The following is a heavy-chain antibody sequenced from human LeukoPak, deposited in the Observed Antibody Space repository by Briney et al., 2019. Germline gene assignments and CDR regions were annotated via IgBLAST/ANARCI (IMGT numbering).Heavy chain of an antibody. V-gene: IGHV4-31*03. CDR3: SRGLHSRQLGY. J-gene: IGHJ4*02. CDR2: IHPSGML. CDR1: GASFNSDDQY. Sequence: ASQTLSLTCTVSGASFNSDDQYWNWIRQSPGKGLEWIGSIHPSGMLYNNPSLESRVTMSRDTSKNQFSLNLNSVTAADTAVYFCSRGLHSRQLGYWGQGILVTVSS. D-gene: IGHD1-1*01.